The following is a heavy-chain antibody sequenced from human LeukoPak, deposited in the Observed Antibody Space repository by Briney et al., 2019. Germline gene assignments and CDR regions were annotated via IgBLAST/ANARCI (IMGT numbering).Heavy chain of an antibody. Sequence: PSETLSLTCTVSGGSISSGGYYWSWIRQHPGKGLEWIGYIYYSGSTYYNPSLKSRVTISVDTSKNQFSLKLSSVTAADTAVYYCVRSTKLRNWFDPWGQGTLVTVSS. CDR3: VRSTKLRNWFDP. CDR2: IYYSGST. J-gene: IGHJ5*02. V-gene: IGHV4-31*03. D-gene: IGHD2-15*01. CDR1: GGSISSGGYY.